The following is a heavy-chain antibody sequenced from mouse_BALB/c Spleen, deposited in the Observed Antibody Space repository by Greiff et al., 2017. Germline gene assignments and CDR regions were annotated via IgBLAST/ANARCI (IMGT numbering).Heavy chain of an antibody. CDR2: ISSGGST. CDR3: ARGYDYDAMDY. CDR1: GFTFSSYA. J-gene: IGHJ4*01. V-gene: IGHV5-6-5*01. Sequence: EVQGVESGGGLVKPGGSLKLSCAASGFTFSSYAMSWVRQTPEKRLEWVASISSGGSTYYPDSVKGRFTISRDNARNILYLQMSSLRSEDTAMYYFARGYDYDAMDYWGQGTSVTVSS.